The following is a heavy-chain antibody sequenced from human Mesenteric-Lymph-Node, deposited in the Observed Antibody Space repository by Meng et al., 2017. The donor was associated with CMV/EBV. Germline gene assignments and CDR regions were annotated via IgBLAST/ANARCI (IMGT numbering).Heavy chain of an antibody. D-gene: IGHD3-22*01. J-gene: IGHJ4*02. Sequence: GGSLRLSCAGFGFTFRDYYMGWIRQAPGKGLEWLSYMSSSSRTIYYADSVKGRFSISRDNAKNSLYLQMNSLRAEDTAVYYCARAGYYDSSGPDYWGQGTLVTVSS. CDR3: ARAGYYDSSGPDY. V-gene: IGHV3-11*04. CDR2: MSSSSRTI. CDR1: GFTFRDYY.